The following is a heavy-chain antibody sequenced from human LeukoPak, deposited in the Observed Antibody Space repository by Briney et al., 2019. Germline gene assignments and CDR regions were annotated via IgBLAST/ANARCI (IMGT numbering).Heavy chain of an antibody. CDR3: ARARLLSTDY. CDR1: GFTFSSYW. V-gene: IGHV3-7*01. CDR2: IKQDGSEK. Sequence: GGSLRLSCAASGFTFSSYWMSCVRQAPGKGLDWVANIKQDGSEKYYVDSVKGRFTISRDNAKNSLYLQMNSLRAEYTAVYYCARARLLSTDYWGQGTLVTVSS. J-gene: IGHJ4*02. D-gene: IGHD3-10*01.